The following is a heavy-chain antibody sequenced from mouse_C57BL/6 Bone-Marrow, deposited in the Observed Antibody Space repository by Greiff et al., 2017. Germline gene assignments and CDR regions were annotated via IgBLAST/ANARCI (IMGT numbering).Heavy chain of an antibody. CDR3: ARYVSHYYDYGFFAY. J-gene: IGHJ3*01. Sequence: VQLQESGAELVKPGASVKISCKASGYAFSSYWMNWVKQRPGQGLEWIGQLYPGDGDTNYNGKFKGKAKLTADKSSSTAYMQLSGLTSEDSAVYFVARYVSHYYDYGFFAYRGQGTLVTVSA. D-gene: IGHD2-4*01. CDR1: GYAFSSYW. CDR2: LYPGDGDT. V-gene: IGHV1-80*01.